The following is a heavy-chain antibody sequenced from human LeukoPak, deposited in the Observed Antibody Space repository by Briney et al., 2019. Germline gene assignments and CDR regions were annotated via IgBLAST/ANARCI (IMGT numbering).Heavy chain of an antibody. CDR3: ARDRQWLGDGYFDY. CDR2: INPNSGGT. Sequence: ASVKVSCKASGYTFTGYYMHWVRQAPGHGLEWMGWINPNSGGTNYAQKFQGRVTMTRDTSISTAYMELSRLRSDDTAVYYCARDRQWLGDGYFDYWGQGTLVTVSS. D-gene: IGHD6-19*01. CDR1: GYTFTGYY. V-gene: IGHV1-2*02. J-gene: IGHJ4*02.